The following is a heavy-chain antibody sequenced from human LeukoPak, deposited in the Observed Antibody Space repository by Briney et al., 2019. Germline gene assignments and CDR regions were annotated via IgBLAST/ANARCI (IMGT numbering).Heavy chain of an antibody. D-gene: IGHD6-13*01. CDR2: INPNSGGT. CDR1: GYTFTAYL. V-gene: IGHV1-2*02. CDR3: ARDRYSSSWYY. Sequence: ASVKVSCKASGYTFTAYLLHWVRQAPGQGLEWMGWINPNSGGTNYAQKFQGRVTMTRDTSISTAYMELSRLRSDDTAVYYCARDRYSSSWYYWGQGTLVTVSS. J-gene: IGHJ4*02.